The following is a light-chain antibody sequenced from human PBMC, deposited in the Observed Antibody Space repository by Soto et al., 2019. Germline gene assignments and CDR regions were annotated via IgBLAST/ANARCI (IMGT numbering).Light chain of an antibody. CDR1: SSDVGGYNY. CDR3: CSYAGNLRV. CDR2: DVS. J-gene: IGLJ2*01. Sequence: QSVLTQPRSVSGSPGQSVTISCTGTSSDVGGYNYVSWYQQHPGKAPKLMIYDVSKRPSGVPDRFSGSKSGNTASLTISGLQAEDEADYYCCSYAGNLRVFGGGTQLTVL. V-gene: IGLV2-11*01.